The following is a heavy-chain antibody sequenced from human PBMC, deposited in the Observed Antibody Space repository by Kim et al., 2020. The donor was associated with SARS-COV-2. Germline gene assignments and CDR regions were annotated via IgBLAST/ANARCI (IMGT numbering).Heavy chain of an antibody. V-gene: IGHV3-23*03. CDR3: AKAEEGYCSGGSCYQVDY. CDR1: GFTFSSYA. CDR2: IYSGGSST. Sequence: GGSLRLSCAASGFTFSSYAMSWVRQAPGKGLEWVSVIYSGGSSTYYADSVKGRFTISRDNSKNTLYLQMNSLRAEDTAVYYCAKAEEGYCSGGSCYQVDYWGQGTLVTVSS. D-gene: IGHD2-15*01. J-gene: IGHJ4*02.